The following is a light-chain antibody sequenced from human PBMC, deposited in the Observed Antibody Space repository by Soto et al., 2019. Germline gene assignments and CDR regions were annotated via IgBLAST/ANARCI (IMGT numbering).Light chain of an antibody. CDR1: SSNIGAPND. Sequence: QSVLTQPPSVSGAPGQRVTISCTGSSSNIGAPNDVHWYQQLPGTAPKLLIFGNNNRPSGVPDRFSGSKSGTSASLAITGLQAEDEADYYCQSYDSSLTGVVFGAGTKLTVL. V-gene: IGLV1-40*01. CDR2: GNN. CDR3: QSYDSSLTGVV. J-gene: IGLJ2*01.